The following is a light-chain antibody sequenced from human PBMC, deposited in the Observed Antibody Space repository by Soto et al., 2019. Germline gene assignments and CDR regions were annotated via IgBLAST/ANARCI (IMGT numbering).Light chain of an antibody. J-gene: IGLJ2*01. Sequence: SYELTQPPSVSVAPGKTATITCGGNNIGSESVHWYQQKPGQAPVLVIYYDSARPSGIPERFSGSNSGNTATLSITRVEAGDEADYFCQLWDGSSDQQVFGGGTKLTVL. CDR2: YDS. CDR1: NIGSES. CDR3: QLWDGSSDQQV. V-gene: IGLV3-21*04.